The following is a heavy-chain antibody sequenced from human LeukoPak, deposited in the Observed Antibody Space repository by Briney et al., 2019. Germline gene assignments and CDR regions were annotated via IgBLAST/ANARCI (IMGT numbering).Heavy chain of an antibody. J-gene: IGHJ4*02. CDR1: GYTFTGYY. V-gene: IGHV1-2*06. Sequence: ASVKVSCKASGYTFTGYYMHWVRQAPGQGLEWMGRINPNSGGTNYAQKFQGRVTMIRDTSISTAYMELSRLRSDDTAVYYCARDHGDFWSGYYSYWGQGTLVTVSS. D-gene: IGHD3-3*01. CDR3: ARDHGDFWSGYYSY. CDR2: INPNSGGT.